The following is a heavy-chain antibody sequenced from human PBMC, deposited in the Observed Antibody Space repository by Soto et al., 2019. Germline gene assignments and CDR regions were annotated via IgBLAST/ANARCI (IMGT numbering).Heavy chain of an antibody. V-gene: IGHV3-21*01. CDR3: ARVPPLRFLEWLPQGYYMDG. Sequence: PGGSLRLSCAASGFTFSSYSMNWVRQAPGKGLEWVSSISSSSSYIYYADSVKGRFTISRDNAKNSLYLQMNSLRAEDTAVYYCARVPPLRFLEWLPQGYYMDGWGKGTTVTVSS. CDR2: ISSSSSYI. CDR1: GFTFSSYS. J-gene: IGHJ6*03. D-gene: IGHD3-3*01.